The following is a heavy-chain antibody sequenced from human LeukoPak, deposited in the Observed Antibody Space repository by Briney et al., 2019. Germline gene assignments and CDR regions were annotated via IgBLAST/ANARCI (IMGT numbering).Heavy chain of an antibody. V-gene: IGHV4-59*01. Sequence: SETLSLTCTVSGGSISSYYWSWIRQPPGKGLEWIGYIYYSGSTNYNPSLKSRVTISVDTSKNQFSLKLSSVTAADTAVYYCARGPSGYYYDFRYWGQGTLVTVSS. J-gene: IGHJ4*02. CDR2: IYYSGST. CDR1: GGSISSYY. CDR3: ARGPSGYYYDFRY. D-gene: IGHD3-22*01.